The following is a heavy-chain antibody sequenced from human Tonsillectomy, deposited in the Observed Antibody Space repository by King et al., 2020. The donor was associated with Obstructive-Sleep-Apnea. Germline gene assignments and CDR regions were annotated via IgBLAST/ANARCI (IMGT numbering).Heavy chain of an antibody. CDR2: IFWDDDN. CDR1: GFSLSSTGVG. J-gene: IGHJ4*02. Sequence: TLKESGPTLVKPTQTLTLTCTFSGFSLSSTGVGVGWIRQSPGKALEFLAVIFWDDDNRYCPSLKSRLTITKDTSKKQVVLTMTSMDPVDTGTYYCAHSQITILDYFDYWGQGTLVTVSS. V-gene: IGHV2-5*02. D-gene: IGHD3-9*01. CDR3: AHSQITILDYFDY.